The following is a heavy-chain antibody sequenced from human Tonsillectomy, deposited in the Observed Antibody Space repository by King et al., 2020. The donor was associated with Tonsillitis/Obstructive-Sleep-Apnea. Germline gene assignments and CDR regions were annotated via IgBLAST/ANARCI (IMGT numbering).Heavy chain of an antibody. Sequence: VQLVESGGGLVQPGGSLRLSCAASGFTFSTYWMSWVRQAPGQGLEWVANIQQDGSEKYYVDSLKGRFTISRDNAKNSLYLQMNSLRAEDTAVYYCARARADYDFWSGYFFGGSDYWGQGTLVTVSS. CDR1: GFTFSTYW. V-gene: IGHV3-7*03. D-gene: IGHD3-3*01. J-gene: IGHJ4*02. CDR2: IQQDGSEK. CDR3: ARARADYDFWSGYFFGGSDY.